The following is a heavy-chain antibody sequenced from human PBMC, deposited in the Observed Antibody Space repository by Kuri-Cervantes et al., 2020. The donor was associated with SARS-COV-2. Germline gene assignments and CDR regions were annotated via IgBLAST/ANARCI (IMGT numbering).Heavy chain of an antibody. J-gene: IGHJ4*02. D-gene: IGHD7-27*01. CDR1: GYTFTSYA. CDR2: ISTYNGNT. CDR3: AKGHHSGAWRIDS. V-gene: IGHV1-18*04. Sequence: ASVKVSCKAFGYTFTSYAISWVRQAPGQGLEWMGWISTYNGNTNYAQNLQGRVTMTTDTSTSTAYMELSNLRSEDTAIYYCAKGHHSGAWRIDSWGQGTLVTVSS.